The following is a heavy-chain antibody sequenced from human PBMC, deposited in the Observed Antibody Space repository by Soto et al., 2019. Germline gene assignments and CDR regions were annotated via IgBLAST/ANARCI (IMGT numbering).Heavy chain of an antibody. D-gene: IGHD2-2*01. Sequence: GGSLRLSCAASGFTVSSNYMSWVRQAPGKGLEWVSVIYSGGSTYYADSVKGRFTISRDNSKNTLYLQMNSLRAEDTAVYYCAKDLWDCSSTSCYLYYYYYGMDVWGQGTTVTVSS. CDR3: AKDLWDCSSTSCYLYYYYYGMDV. CDR2: IYSGGST. J-gene: IGHJ6*02. V-gene: IGHV3-66*02. CDR1: GFTVSSNY.